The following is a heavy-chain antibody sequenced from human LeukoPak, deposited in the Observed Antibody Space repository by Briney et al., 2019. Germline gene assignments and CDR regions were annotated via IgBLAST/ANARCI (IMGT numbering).Heavy chain of an antibody. J-gene: IGHJ3*01. CDR3: ARLRRDGYNSP. D-gene: IGHD5-24*01. CDR1: GGSFSAYY. CDR2: INHSGST. V-gene: IGHV4-34*01. Sequence: SETLSLTCTVYGGSFSAYYWSLIRQPPGKGLEWIGEINHSGSTNYNPSLKSRVTISVDTSKNQFSLKLSSVTAADTAVYYCARLRRDGYNSPWGQGTMVTVSS.